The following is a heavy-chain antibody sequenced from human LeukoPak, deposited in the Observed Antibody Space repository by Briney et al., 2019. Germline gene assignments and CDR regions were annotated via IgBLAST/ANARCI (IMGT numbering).Heavy chain of an antibody. D-gene: IGHD2-2*02. Sequence: GASVKVSCKASGYTFTSYAVNWVRQAPGQGLEWMGWINTNTGNPTYAQGFTGRFVFSLDTSVSTAYLQISSLKAEDTAVYYCARDPTPYYCSSTSCYTLGYWGQRTLVTVSS. CDR3: ARDPTPYYCSSTSCYTLGY. V-gene: IGHV7-4-1*02. CDR2: INTNTGNP. J-gene: IGHJ4*02. CDR1: GYTFTSYA.